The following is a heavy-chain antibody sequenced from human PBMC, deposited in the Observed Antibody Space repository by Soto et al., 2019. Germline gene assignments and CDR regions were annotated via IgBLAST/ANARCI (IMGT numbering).Heavy chain of an antibody. CDR3: ARDPGSGWLGHFDS. Sequence: SETLSLTCAVSGYSISSGYYWGWIRQPPGKGLEWIGSIFHSGSTYSNPSLKSRVTISVDTSKNQFSLKLASVTAADTAVYYCARDPGSGWLGHFDSWRQGTLVTVSS. CDR1: GYSISSGYY. CDR2: IFHSGST. D-gene: IGHD6-19*01. V-gene: IGHV4-38-2*02. J-gene: IGHJ4*02.